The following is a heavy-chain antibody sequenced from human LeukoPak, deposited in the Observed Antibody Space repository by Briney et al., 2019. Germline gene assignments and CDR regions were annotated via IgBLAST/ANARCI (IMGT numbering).Heavy chain of an antibody. V-gene: IGHV3-74*01. D-gene: IGHD4-17*01. J-gene: IGHJ4*02. CDR3: ASDRVTTEY. CDR2: INSDGTTT. Sequence: GGSLRLSCAASGFTFSTYWMPWVGHGPGKGLVWVSRINSDGTTTNYADSVKGRFTISRDNAKNTLYLQMNSLRAEDTAVYYCASDRVTTEYWGQGTLVTVSS. CDR1: GFTFSTYW.